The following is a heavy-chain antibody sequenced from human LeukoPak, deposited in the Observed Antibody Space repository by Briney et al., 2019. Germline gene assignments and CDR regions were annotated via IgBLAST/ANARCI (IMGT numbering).Heavy chain of an antibody. CDR1: GYTFTGYY. CDR3: ASRVDTDLDY. CDR2: INPKSGGT. Sequence: ASVKVSCKTSGYTFTGYYMYWMRQAPGQGLEWMGRINPKSGGTDYAQKFQGRVIMTRDTSVSTAYMGLIGLTSDDTAIYYCASRVDTDLDYWGQGTLVTVSS. V-gene: IGHV1-2*06. J-gene: IGHJ4*02. D-gene: IGHD5-18*01.